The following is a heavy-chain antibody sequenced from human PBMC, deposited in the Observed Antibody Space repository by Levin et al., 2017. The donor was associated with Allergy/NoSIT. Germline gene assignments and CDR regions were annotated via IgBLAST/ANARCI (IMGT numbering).Heavy chain of an antibody. D-gene: IGHD3-22*01. V-gene: IGHV3-21*01. J-gene: IGHJ3*02. Sequence: PGGSLRLSCAASGFTFSSYSMNWVRQAPGKGLEWVSSISSSSSYIYYADSVKGRFTISRDNAKNSLYLQMNSLRAEDTAVYYCARAGHYYDSSGYPKPKDAFDIWGQGTMVTVSS. CDR2: ISSSSSYI. CDR3: ARAGHYYDSSGYPKPKDAFDI. CDR1: GFTFSSYS.